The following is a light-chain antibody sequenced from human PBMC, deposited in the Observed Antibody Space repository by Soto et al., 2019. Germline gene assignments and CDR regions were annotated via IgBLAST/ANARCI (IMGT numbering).Light chain of an antibody. CDR2: AAS. CDR3: QQSYSTPLT. Sequence: DSQFHQSPSSLSASVGARVTITCRANQSINFYLNWYQQKPGKAPKLLIFAASSLQSGVPSRFSGSGLLTDFTLSITSLQPEDFATYYCQQSYSTPLTFGGGTKVDIK. CDR1: QSINFY. V-gene: IGKV1-39*01. J-gene: IGKJ4*01.